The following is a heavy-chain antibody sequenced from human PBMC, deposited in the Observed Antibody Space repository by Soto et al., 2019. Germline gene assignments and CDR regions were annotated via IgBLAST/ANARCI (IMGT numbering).Heavy chain of an antibody. D-gene: IGHD2-21*01. CDR1: GFTFSSYG. Sequence: QVQLVESGGGVVQPGRSLRLSCAASGFTFSSYGMHWVRQAPGKGLEWVAVIWYDGSNKYYADSVKGRFTISRDNSKNTLYLQMNSLRAEDTAVYYCAREGLCGAFDIWGQGTMVTVSS. CDR2: IWYDGSNK. V-gene: IGHV3-33*01. J-gene: IGHJ3*02. CDR3: AREGLCGAFDI.